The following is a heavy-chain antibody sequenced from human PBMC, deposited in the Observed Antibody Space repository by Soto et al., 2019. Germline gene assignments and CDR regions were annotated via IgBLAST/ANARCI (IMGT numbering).Heavy chain of an antibody. V-gene: IGHV4-30-4*01. CDR2: IHYSGST. CDR3: AKEPFSSTSFGVSGMDV. J-gene: IGHJ6*02. D-gene: IGHD3-3*01. Sequence: QVQLQESGPGLVKPSQTLSLTCTVSGGSISRGDYYWSWIRQPPGKGLERIGYIHYSGSTYFNPSLKSRLTISLDTSKNQFSLNRSSVTAADTAVYYGAKEPFSSTSFGVSGMDVWCRGTTVTVSS. CDR1: GGSISRGDYY.